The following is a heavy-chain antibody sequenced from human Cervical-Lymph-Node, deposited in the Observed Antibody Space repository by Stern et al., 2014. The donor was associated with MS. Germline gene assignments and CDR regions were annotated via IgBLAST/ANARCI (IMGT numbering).Heavy chain of an antibody. CDR1: GYTFTSYD. CDR3: ARSRVTVSGNFAY. D-gene: IGHD3-10*01. CDR2: MNHNSCNT. V-gene: IGHV1-8*01. Sequence: QVQLVQSGAEVKKPGASVKVSCKASGYTFTSYDINWVRQATGQGLEWMGWMNHNSCNTVYAQKFQDRVTMTRNTSISTAYMELSSLRSEDTAVYYCARSRVTVSGNFAYWGQGTLVTVSS. J-gene: IGHJ4*02.